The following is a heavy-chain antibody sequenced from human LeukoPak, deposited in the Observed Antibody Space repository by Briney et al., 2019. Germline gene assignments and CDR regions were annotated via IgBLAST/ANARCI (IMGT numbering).Heavy chain of an antibody. D-gene: IGHD3-10*01. Sequence: ASVKVSCKVSGYTHTELSMHWVRQAPGKGLEWMGGFDPEDGETIYAQKFQGRVTMTEDTSTDTAYMELSSLRSEDTAVYYCATDRRGTYAFDIWGQGTMVTVSS. CDR3: ATDRRGTYAFDI. J-gene: IGHJ3*02. V-gene: IGHV1-24*01. CDR1: GYTHTELS. CDR2: FDPEDGET.